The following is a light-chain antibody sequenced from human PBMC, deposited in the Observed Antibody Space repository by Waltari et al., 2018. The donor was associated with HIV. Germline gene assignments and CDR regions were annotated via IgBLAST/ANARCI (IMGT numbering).Light chain of an antibody. CDR1: SSDIGSYNR. CDR3: SSYTTSSTWV. CDR2: EVT. Sequence: QSTLTQPPSVSGSLGQSVTIACSGTSSDIGSYNRVSWYQQPPGTAPKLIIYEVTKRPAGGAVRFSGSKSGNTASLTISGLQAEDEADYYCSSYTTSSTWVFGGGTQLTVL. J-gene: IGLJ3*02. V-gene: IGLV2-18*02.